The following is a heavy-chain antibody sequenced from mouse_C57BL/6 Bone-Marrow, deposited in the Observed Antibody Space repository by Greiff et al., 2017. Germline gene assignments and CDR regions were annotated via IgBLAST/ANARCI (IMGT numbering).Heavy chain of an antibody. D-gene: IGHD1-1*01. CDR3: ARWIYYYGSSPHWYFDV. CDR2: IYPRSGNT. Sequence: VMLVESGAELARPGASVKLSCKASGYTFTSYGISWVKQRTGQGLEWIGEIYPRSGNTYYNEKFKGKATLTAVKSSSTAYMELRSLTSEDSAVYFCARWIYYYGSSPHWYFDVWGTGTTVTVSS. J-gene: IGHJ1*03. CDR1: GYTFTSYG. V-gene: IGHV1-81*01.